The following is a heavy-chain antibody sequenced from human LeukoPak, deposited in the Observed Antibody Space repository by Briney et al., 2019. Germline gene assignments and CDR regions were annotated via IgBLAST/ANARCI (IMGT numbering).Heavy chain of an antibody. J-gene: IGHJ4*02. V-gene: IGHV3-21*01. Sequence: TGGSLRLSCAASGFTFSSYTMNWVRQALGKGLGWVSSISSSSYYIYYADSVKGLFTISRDNANNSLYLQMNSLRAENTAVYYCATSDFNILTGYNDYWGQGTLVTVSS. CDR1: GFTFSSYT. CDR2: ISSSSYYI. D-gene: IGHD3-9*01. CDR3: ATSDFNILTGYNDY.